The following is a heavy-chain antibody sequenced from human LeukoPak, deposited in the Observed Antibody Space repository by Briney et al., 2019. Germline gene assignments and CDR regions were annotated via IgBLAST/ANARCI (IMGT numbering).Heavy chain of an antibody. CDR3: AKELLDSSGYDPIFAFDI. Sequence: TGGSLRLSCAASGFTFSSYGMHWVRQAPGKGLEWVAFIRYDGSNKYYADSVKGRFTIPRDNSKNTLYLQMNSLRAEDTAVYYCAKELLDSSGYDPIFAFDIWGQGTMVTVSS. V-gene: IGHV3-30*02. D-gene: IGHD3-22*01. J-gene: IGHJ3*02. CDR2: IRYDGSNK. CDR1: GFTFSSYG.